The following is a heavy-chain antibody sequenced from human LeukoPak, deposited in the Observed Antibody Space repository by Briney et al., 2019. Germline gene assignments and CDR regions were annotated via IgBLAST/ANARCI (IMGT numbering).Heavy chain of an antibody. D-gene: IGHD6-19*01. CDR2: ISSNGGST. J-gene: IGHJ6*02. V-gene: IGHV3-64*01. CDR1: GFTFSSYV. Sequence: GGSLRLSCAASGFTFSSYVMRWVRQAPGKGLEYVSAISSNGGSTYYANSVKGRFTISRDNSKNTLYLQMGSLRAEDMAVYYCARDPGYSSGYYYYGMDVWGQGTTVTVSS. CDR3: ARDPGYSSGYYYYGMDV.